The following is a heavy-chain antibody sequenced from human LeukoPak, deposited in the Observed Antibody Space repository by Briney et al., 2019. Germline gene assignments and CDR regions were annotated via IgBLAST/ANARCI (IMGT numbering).Heavy chain of an antibody. CDR2: INHSGST. Sequence: SETLSLTCAVYGGSFSGYYWSWIRQPPGKGLEWIGEINHSGSTNYNPSLKSRVTISVDTSENQFSLKLSSVTAADTAVYYCARGEPMVRGAPYNWFDPWGQGTLVTVSS. CDR3: ARGEPMVRGAPYNWFDP. CDR1: GGSFSGYY. D-gene: IGHD3-10*01. J-gene: IGHJ5*02. V-gene: IGHV4-34*01.